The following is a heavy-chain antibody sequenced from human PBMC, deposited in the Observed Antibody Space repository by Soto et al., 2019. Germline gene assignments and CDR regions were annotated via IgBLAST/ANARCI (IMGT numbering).Heavy chain of an antibody. V-gene: IGHV3-11*01. D-gene: IGHD5-18*01. CDR3: ARDGHSYGPVDYYYYYGMDV. J-gene: IGHJ6*02. CDR1: GFTFSDYY. Sequence: PGGSLSLSCAASGFTFSDYYMSWIRQAPGKGLEWVSYISSSGSTIYYADSVKGRFTISRDNAKNSLYLQMNSLRAEDTAVYYCARDGHSYGPVDYYYYYGMDVWGQGTTVTVSS. CDR2: ISSSGSTI.